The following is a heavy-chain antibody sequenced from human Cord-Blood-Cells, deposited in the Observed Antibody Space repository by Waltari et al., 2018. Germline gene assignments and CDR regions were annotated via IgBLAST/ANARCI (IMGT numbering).Heavy chain of an antibody. D-gene: IGHD6-19*01. CDR3: ARGNSSGWYNWFDP. CDR2: IIPILGIA. Sequence: QVQLVQSGAEVKKPGSSVKVSCQASGGPFSSYAITWVRQAPGQGLEWMGGIIPILGIANYAQKFQGRVTITADESTSTAYMELSSLRSEDTAVYYCARGNSSGWYNWFDPWGQGTLVTISS. CDR1: GGPFSSYA. J-gene: IGHJ5*02. V-gene: IGHV1-69*04.